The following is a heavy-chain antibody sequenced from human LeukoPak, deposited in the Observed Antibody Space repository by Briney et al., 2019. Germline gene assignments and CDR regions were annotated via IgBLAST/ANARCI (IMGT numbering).Heavy chain of an antibody. CDR1: GGSITSYY. J-gene: IGHJ5*02. Sequence: PSETLSLTCTVSGGSITSYYWSWIRQPAGKGLEWIGRIYTSGSITYNPSLKSRVTISVDTSKNQFSLKLSSVTAADTAVYYCARVPNAGQFDPWGQGTLVTVSS. D-gene: IGHD3-10*01. CDR2: IYTSGSI. V-gene: IGHV4-4*07. CDR3: ARVPNAGQFDP.